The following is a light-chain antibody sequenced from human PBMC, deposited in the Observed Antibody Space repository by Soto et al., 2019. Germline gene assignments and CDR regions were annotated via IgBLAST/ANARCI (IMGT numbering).Light chain of an antibody. CDR1: QSLVYSDGNTY. Sequence: DVVMTQSPLSLPVTLGQPASISCRSSQSLVYSDGNTYFNWFQRRPGQSPRRLIYKVSNRDSGVPDRXSXXXXGTXXTXRXXXXXXXDXGIYYCMQGTHWPPTFGQGTRVEIK. V-gene: IGKV2-30*01. J-gene: IGKJ1*01. CDR2: KVS. CDR3: MQGTHWPPT.